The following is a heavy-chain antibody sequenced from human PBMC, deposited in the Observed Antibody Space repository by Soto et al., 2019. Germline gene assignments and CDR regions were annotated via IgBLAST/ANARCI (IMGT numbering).Heavy chain of an antibody. D-gene: IGHD2-15*01. CDR3: ARHFANIVVVVAATLNWFDP. Sequence: SETLSLTCTVSGGSISSSSYYWGWIRQPPGKGLEWIGSIYYSGSTYYNPSLKSRVTISVDTSKNQFSLKLSSVTAADTAVYYCARHFANIVVVVAATLNWFDPWGQGTLVTVSS. V-gene: IGHV4-39*01. J-gene: IGHJ5*02. CDR1: GGSISSSSYY. CDR2: IYYSGST.